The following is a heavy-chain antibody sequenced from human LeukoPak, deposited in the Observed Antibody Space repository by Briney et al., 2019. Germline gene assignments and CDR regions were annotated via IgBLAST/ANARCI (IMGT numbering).Heavy chain of an antibody. D-gene: IGHD3-10*01. J-gene: IGHJ4*02. V-gene: IGHV4-59*06. CDR3: ARGSGVRGDY. CDR2: IYYSGST. Sequence: PSETLSLTCTVSGGSISSYYWSWIRQPAGKGLEWIGYIYYSGSTYYNPSLKSRVTISVDTSKNQFSLKLSSVTAADTAVYYCARGSGVRGDYWGQGTLVTVSS. CDR1: GGSISSYY.